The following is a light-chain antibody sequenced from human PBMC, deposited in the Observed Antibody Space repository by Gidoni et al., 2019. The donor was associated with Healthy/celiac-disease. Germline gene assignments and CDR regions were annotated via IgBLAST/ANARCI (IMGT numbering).Light chain of an antibody. CDR2: YKSDSDK. J-gene: IGLJ1*01. CDR3: IIWHSSASV. V-gene: IGLV5-45*03. Sequence: QAVLTQPSSLSASPGASASLTCTLRSGINVGTYRIYWYQQKPGSPPQYLLRYKSDSDKQQGSGVPSRFSGSKDASANAGILLISGLQSEDEADYYCIIWHSSASVFGTGTKVTVL. CDR1: SGINVGTYR.